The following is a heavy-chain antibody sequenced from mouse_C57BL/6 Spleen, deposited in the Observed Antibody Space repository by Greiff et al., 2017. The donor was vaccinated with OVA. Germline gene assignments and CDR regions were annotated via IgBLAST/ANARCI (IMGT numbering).Heavy chain of an antibody. J-gene: IGHJ3*01. CDR1: GYAFSSSW. Sequence: VKLMESGPELVKPGASVKISCKASGYAFSSSWMNWVKQRPGKGLEWIGRIYPGDGDTNYNGKFKGKATLTADKSSSTAYMQLSSLTSEDSAVYFCARFGAPYDYDGAWFAYWGQGTLVTVSA. CDR2: IYPGDGDT. D-gene: IGHD2-4*01. V-gene: IGHV1-82*01. CDR3: ARFGAPYDYDGAWFAY.